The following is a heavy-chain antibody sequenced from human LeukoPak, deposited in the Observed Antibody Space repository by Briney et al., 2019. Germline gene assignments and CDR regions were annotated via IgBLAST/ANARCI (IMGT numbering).Heavy chain of an antibody. D-gene: IGHD1-7*01. V-gene: IGHV1-8*01. CDR2: MNPNSGNT. CDR3: ATTLPAVTGTTEWFDP. Sequence: GASVKVSCKASGYTFTSYDINWVRQATGQGLEWMGWMNPNSGNTGYAQKFQGRVTMTRNTSISTAYMEPSSLRSEDTAVYYCATTLPAVTGTTEWFDPWGQGTLVTVSS. J-gene: IGHJ5*02. CDR1: GYTFTSYD.